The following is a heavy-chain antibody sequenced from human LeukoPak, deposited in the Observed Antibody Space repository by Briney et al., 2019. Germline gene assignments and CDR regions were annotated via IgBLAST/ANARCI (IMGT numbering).Heavy chain of an antibody. J-gene: IGHJ3*02. CDR1: GGSISSYY. CDR2: IYYSGST. Sequence: SETLSLTCTVSGGSISSYYWSWIRQPPGKGLEWIGYIYYSGSTNYNPSLKSRVTISVDTSKNQFSLKLSSVTAAGTAVYYCARMYVVSEGAFDIWGQGTMVTVSS. CDR3: ARMYVVSEGAFDI. D-gene: IGHD3-22*01. V-gene: IGHV4-59*08.